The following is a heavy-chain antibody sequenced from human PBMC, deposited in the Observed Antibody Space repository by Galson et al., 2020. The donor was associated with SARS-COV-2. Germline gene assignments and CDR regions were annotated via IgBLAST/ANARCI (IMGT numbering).Heavy chain of an antibody. CDR3: AKARSAGHKYGYDVLSTDALEM. CDR2: TSGSGGTT. Sequence: GGSLRLSCAASGFIFNSFDMSWVRQTPGKGLEWLSATSGSGGTTYYADSVKGRFTISRDNTKNILFLEMNALRGEDTALYYCAKARSAGHKYGYDVLSTDALEMWGQGTMVNVSS. D-gene: IGHD5-12*01. V-gene: IGHV3-23*01. CDR1: GFIFNSFD. J-gene: IGHJ3*02.